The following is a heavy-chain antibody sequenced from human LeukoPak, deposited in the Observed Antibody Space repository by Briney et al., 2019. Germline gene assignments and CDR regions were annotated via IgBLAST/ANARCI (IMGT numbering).Heavy chain of an antibody. CDR2: IKQDGSEK. Sequence: GGSLRLSCAASGFTFTTYWMSWVRQAPGKGLEWMANIKQDGSEKYYVDSVKGRFTISRDNAKNSLYLQMNSLRAEDTAVYYCARGQIAAAGTWDYWGQGTLVTVSS. J-gene: IGHJ4*02. D-gene: IGHD6-13*01. V-gene: IGHV3-7*01. CDR1: GFTFTTYW. CDR3: ARGQIAAAGTWDY.